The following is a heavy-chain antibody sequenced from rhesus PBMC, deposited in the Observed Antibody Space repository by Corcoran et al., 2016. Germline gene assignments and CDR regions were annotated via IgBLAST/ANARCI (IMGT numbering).Heavy chain of an antibody. CDR3: ARGGSPDY. V-gene: IGHV4-127*01. CDR1: GYSISSGYG. Sequence: QVQLQESGPGLVKPSETLSLTCAVYGYSISSGYGWSWIRQPPGKGLEWMGDVGGSRGRTNNNPYLKNRVTSSKDTSKKQCSRKLSAVTAADTAVYYWARGGSPDYWGQGVLVTVSS. J-gene: IGHJ4*01. CDR2: VGGSRGRT. D-gene: IGHD3-34*01.